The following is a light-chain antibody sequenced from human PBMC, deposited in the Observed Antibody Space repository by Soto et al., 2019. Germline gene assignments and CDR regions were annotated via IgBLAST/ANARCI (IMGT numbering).Light chain of an antibody. CDR3: EQYNDWPPIT. V-gene: IGKV3-15*01. CDR1: QSVSNN. CDR2: YAS. Sequence: EIMRTQSPVTLSVSPGEIATLSCRASQSVSNNLAWYQQKPGQAPRLLIYYASTRATGIPARFSGSASWTEFTLPISSLQAEDFALYSCEQYNDWPPITFGHGTRMEIK. J-gene: IGKJ5*01.